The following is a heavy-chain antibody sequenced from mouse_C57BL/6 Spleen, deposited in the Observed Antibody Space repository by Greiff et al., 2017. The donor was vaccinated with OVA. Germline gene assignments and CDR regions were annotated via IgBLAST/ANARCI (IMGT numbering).Heavy chain of an antibody. V-gene: IGHV3-6*01. CDR1: GYSITSGYY. CDR3: ASSYYYGSRDWYFAV. D-gene: IGHD1-1*01. CDR2: ISYDGSN. Sequence: EVQLVESGPGLVKPSQSLSLTCSVTGYSITSGYYWNWIRQFPGNKLEWMGYISYDGSNNYNPSLTNRISITRDTSKNQFFLKLNAVTTEDTATYYGASSYYYGSRDWYFAVWGKGTTVTVSA. J-gene: IGHJ1*03.